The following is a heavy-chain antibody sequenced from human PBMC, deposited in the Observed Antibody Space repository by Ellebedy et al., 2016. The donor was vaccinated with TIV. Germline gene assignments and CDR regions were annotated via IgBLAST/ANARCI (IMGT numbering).Heavy chain of an antibody. V-gene: IGHV3-9*01. J-gene: IGHJ4*02. CDR3: AREIIPGYSSTWSRALDY. CDR1: GFTFHNYA. CDR2: ISLNSRTI. D-gene: IGHD6-13*01. Sequence: GGSLRLXXVVSGFTFHNYAMHWVRQAPGKGLDWVSGISLNSRTIAYADSVKGRFTISRDNAKSSLYLQMNSLRAEDTALYYCAREIIPGYSSTWSRALDYWGQGTLVTVSS.